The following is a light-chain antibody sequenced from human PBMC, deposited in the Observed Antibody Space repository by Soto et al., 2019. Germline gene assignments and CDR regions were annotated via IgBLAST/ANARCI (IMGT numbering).Light chain of an antibody. J-gene: IGKJ4*01. V-gene: IGKV3-15*01. CDR1: ESVSNN. Sequence: EIVMTQSPATLSVSPGERVTLSCRASESVSNNVAWYQQKPGQAPRLLIYHAITRATGIPARFSGSGSGTELTLTISSLQSEDFAIDYCQQYNNWPLTFGGGTKVEI. CDR3: QQYNNWPLT. CDR2: HAI.